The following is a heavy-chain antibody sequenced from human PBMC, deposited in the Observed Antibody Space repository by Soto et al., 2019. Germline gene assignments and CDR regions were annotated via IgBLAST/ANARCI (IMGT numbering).Heavy chain of an antibody. V-gene: IGHV3-74*01. J-gene: IGHJ4*02. Sequence: EVHLVESGGGLVQPGGSLRLSCAASGLSFSYYWMHWVRQAPGKGLAWVSRIKTDGSETNYADSVRGRFTISRDNAKNILYLQMSSLGVDDTAVYYCASDLVLGSGRLGHWGQGTLVTVSS. CDR3: ASDLVLGSGRLGH. CDR2: IKTDGSET. D-gene: IGHD3-10*01. CDR1: GLSFSYYW.